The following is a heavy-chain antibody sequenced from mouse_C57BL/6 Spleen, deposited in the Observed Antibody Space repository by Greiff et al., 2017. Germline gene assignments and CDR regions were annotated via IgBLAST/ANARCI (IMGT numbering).Heavy chain of an antibody. J-gene: IGHJ1*03. D-gene: IGHD1-1*01. CDR2: IWRGGST. Sequence: VQLQESGPGLVQPSQSLSITCTVSGFSLTSYGVHWVRQSPGKGLEWLGVIWRGGSTDYNAAFMSRLSITKDNSKSQVFFKMNSLQADDTAIYXCAKRGGSSHWYFDVWGTGTTVTVSS. CDR3: AKRGGSSHWYFDV. V-gene: IGHV2-5*01. CDR1: GFSLTSYG.